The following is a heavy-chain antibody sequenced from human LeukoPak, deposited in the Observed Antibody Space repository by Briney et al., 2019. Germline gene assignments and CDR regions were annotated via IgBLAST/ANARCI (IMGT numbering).Heavy chain of an antibody. CDR3: ARSRGAGPGAYFDY. CDR2: ISSSGSTI. V-gene: IGHV3-48*04. J-gene: IGHJ4*02. D-gene: IGHD6-19*01. CDR1: GFTFSSYA. Sequence: SGGSLRLSCAASGFTFSSYAMSWVRQAPGKGLEWVSYISSSGSTIYYADSVKGRFTISRDNAKNSLYLQMNSLRAEDTAVYYCARSRGAGPGAYFDYWGQGTLITVSS.